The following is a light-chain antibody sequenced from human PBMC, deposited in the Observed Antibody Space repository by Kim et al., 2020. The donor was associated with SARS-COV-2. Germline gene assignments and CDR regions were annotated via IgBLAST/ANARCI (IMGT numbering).Light chain of an antibody. V-gene: IGKV3-20*01. CDR1: QSVSSNY. CDR2: GAS. CDR3: QQYSSSPAT. J-gene: IGKJ1*01. Sequence: SPGDRVTLSCRASQSVSSNYLAWYQQKPGHAPRLLIYGASSRATGIPDRFSGSGSGTDFTLTITRLEPEDFAVYYCQQYSSSPATFGQGTKVDIK.